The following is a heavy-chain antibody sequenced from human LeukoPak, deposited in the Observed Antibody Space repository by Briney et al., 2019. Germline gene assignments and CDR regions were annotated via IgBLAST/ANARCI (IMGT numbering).Heavy chain of an antibody. V-gene: IGHV3-21*01. CDR2: ISRSATYL. CDR1: GFTFSGYS. J-gene: IGHJ3*02. D-gene: IGHD6-19*01. CDR3: ARHVYSSGWGAFDI. Sequence: GGPLRLSCAASGFTFSGYSMNWVRQAPGKGLEWVSSISRSATYLYYADSLQGRFTVSRDDAKSSLYLQMNSLSAEDTAVYYCARHVYSSGWGAFDIWGQGTMVTVSS.